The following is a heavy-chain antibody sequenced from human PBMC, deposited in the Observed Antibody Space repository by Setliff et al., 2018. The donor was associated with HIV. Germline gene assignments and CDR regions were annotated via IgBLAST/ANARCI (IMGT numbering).Heavy chain of an antibody. Sequence: LSLTCTVYGGSCSGYCWSWVRQAPGKGLEWVGLIRSEAYGGTTEYAASVKGRFTISRDDSKSIAYLQMKSLKTEDTAVYYCTTEVFRQWLVGDYWGQGTLVTVSS. CDR3: TTEVFRQWLVGDY. J-gene: IGHJ4*02. CDR1: GGSCSGYC. V-gene: IGHV3-49*04. D-gene: IGHD6-19*01. CDR2: IRSEAYGGTT.